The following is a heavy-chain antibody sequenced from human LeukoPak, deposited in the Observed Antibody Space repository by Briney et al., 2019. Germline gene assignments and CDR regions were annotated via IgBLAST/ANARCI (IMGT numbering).Heavy chain of an antibody. CDR1: GFTFSSYA. CDR3: ARETGYDFWSGPLDY. Sequence: TGGSLRLSCAASGFTFSSYAMSWVRQAPGKGLEWVSAISGSGGSTYYADSVKGRFTISRDNSKNTLYLQMNSLRAEDTAVYYCARETGYDFWSGPLDYWGQGTLVTVSS. J-gene: IGHJ4*02. V-gene: IGHV3-23*01. D-gene: IGHD3-3*01. CDR2: ISGSGGST.